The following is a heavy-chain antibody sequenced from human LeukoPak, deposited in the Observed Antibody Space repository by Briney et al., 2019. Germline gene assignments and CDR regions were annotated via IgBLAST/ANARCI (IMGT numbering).Heavy chain of an antibody. Sequence: GGSLRLSCAASGFTFSSYALHWVRQAPGKGLEWVAVISDDGSNKYYADSVKGRFTISRDNSETTLYLQMNSLRAEDTAVYYCARGSPSPRYISHWGQGTLVTVSS. CDR3: ARGSPSPRYISH. CDR2: ISDDGSNK. CDR1: GFTFSSYA. J-gene: IGHJ4*02. V-gene: IGHV3-30-3*01. D-gene: IGHD1-1*01.